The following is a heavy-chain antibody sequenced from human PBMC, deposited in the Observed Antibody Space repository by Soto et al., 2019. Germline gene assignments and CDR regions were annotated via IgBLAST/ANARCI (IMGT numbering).Heavy chain of an antibody. J-gene: IGHJ6*02. Sequence: GGSLRLSCAASGFTFSRYTMNWVRQAPGKGLEWLSYISGGGGTMFYADSVKGRVTISRDNAKNSLYLQMNSLRAEDTAVYYCARDMSGGTYNYYYVMDVWGQGTTVTVSS. D-gene: IGHD1-26*01. CDR1: GFTFSRYT. CDR2: ISGGGGTM. CDR3: ARDMSGGTYNYYYVMDV. V-gene: IGHV3-48*04.